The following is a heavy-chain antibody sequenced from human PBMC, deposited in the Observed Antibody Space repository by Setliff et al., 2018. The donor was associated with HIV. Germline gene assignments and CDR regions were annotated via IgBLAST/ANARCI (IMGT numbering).Heavy chain of an antibody. CDR3: ARHSGVASPSWFDP. D-gene: IGHD3-10*01. CDR2: INHSGST. J-gene: IGHJ5*02. CDR1: GGPISTDHN. V-gene: IGHV4-38-2*02. Sequence: SETLSLTCTVSGGPISTDHNWGWFRQPPGKGLEWIGEINHSGSTNYNPSLKSRVTISVDTSKNQFSLKLSSVTAADTAVYYCARHSGVASPSWFDPWGQGTLVTVSS.